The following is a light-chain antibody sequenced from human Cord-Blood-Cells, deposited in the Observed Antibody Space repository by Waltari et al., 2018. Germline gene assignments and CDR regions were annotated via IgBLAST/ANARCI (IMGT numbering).Light chain of an antibody. CDR2: WAS. CDR3: QQYYSTPWT. Sequence: DIVMTQSPDSLAVSLGERATINCKSSQSVLYHSNNKNYLAWYQQKPGPPPKLLIYWASTRESGVPDRFSGSGSGTDFTLTISSLQAEDVAVYYCQQYYSTPWTFGQGTKVEIK. V-gene: IGKV4-1*01. J-gene: IGKJ1*01. CDR1: QSVLYHSNNKNY.